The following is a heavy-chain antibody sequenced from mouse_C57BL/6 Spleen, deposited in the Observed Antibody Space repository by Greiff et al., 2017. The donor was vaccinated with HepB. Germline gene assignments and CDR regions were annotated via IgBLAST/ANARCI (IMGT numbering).Heavy chain of an antibody. CDR2: IHPNSGST. V-gene: IGHV1-64*01. CDR1: GYTFTSYW. Sequence: QVQLQQPGAELVKPGASVKLSCKASGYTFTSYWMHWVKQRPGQGLEWIGMIHPNSGSTNYNEKFKSKATLTVDKSSSTAYMQRSSLTSEDSAVYYCSGGYYGSSYKGNFDYWGQGTTLTVSS. CDR3: SGGYYGSSYKGNFDY. J-gene: IGHJ2*01. D-gene: IGHD1-1*01.